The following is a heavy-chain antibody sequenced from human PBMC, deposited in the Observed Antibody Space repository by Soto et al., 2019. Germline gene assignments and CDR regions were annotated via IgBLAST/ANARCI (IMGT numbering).Heavy chain of an antibody. V-gene: IGHV4-30-4*01. CDR3: ARGAIAARAYCSGGSCYSPWFDP. D-gene: IGHD2-15*01. J-gene: IGHJ5*02. CDR1: GGSISSGDYY. CDR2: IYYSGST. Sequence: QVQLQESGPGLVKPSQTLSLTCTVSGGSISSGDYYWSWIRQPPGKGLEWMGYIYYSGSTYYTPSLKSRVTISVDSSKNQFYLKLSSVTAADTAVYYCARGAIAARAYCSGGSCYSPWFDPWGKGTLVTVSS.